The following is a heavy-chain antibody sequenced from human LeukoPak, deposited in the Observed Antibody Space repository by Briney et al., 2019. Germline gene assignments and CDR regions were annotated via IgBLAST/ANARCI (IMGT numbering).Heavy chain of an antibody. D-gene: IGHD6-19*01. Sequence: SETLSLTCTVSGGSISSYYWSWIRQPPGKGLEWIGYIYYSGSTNYNPSLKSRVTISVDTSKNQFSLKLSSVTAADTAVYYCARFKDGVAVAGTAFDIWGQGTMVTVSS. J-gene: IGHJ3*02. CDR1: GGSISSYY. CDR2: IYYSGST. V-gene: IGHV4-59*01. CDR3: ARFKDGVAVAGTAFDI.